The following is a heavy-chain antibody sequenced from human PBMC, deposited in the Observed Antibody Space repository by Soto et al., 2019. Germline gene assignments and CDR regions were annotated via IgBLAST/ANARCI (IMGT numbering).Heavy chain of an antibody. D-gene: IGHD6-19*01. Sequence: QVHLVQSGAEVKKPGASVQVSCKASGYTFTSYAISWVRQAPGQGLEWMGWISAYNGNTKYAQNLQGRVTMTTDTSTTTAYMELRSLTSDDTAVYYCARDRAWAVAGLSNWFDPWGQGTLVTVSS. CDR3: ARDRAWAVAGLSNWFDP. CDR2: ISAYNGNT. CDR1: GYTFTSYA. V-gene: IGHV1-18*01. J-gene: IGHJ5*02.